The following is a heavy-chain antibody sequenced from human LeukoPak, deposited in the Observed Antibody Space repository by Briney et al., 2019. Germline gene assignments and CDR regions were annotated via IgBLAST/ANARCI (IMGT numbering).Heavy chain of an antibody. J-gene: IGHJ4*02. CDR2: IDYGGRVV. Sequence: GGSLRLSCVASGFTFSDYTMNWVRQAPGKGPEWLSYIDYGGRVVYYADSVKGRFTISRDNAENSLYLQINSLRVEDTALYYCTRDLEYWGQGVLVTVSS. CDR3: TRDLEY. V-gene: IGHV3-48*01. CDR1: GFTFSDYT.